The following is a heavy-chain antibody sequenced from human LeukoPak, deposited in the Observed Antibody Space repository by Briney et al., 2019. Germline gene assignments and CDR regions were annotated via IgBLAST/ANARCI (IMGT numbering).Heavy chain of an antibody. V-gene: IGHV4-4*07. CDR1: GGYICSYY. CDR2: IYTSGST. Sequence: SETLSLTCTVCGGYICSYYWRWLGQRPGKGGVWIGRIYTSGSTNYTPALKSRVTMSVDTSKNQFSLKLSSVTAADTAVYYCARLGYCTNGGCYNYYWGQGTLVTVSS. J-gene: IGHJ4*02. CDR3: ARLGYCTNGGCYNYY. D-gene: IGHD2-8*01.